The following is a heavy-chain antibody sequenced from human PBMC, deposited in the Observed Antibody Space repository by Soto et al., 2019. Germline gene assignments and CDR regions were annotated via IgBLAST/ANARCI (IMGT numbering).Heavy chain of an antibody. J-gene: IGHJ4*02. CDR1: GFTFSSYA. D-gene: IGHD6-13*01. Sequence: SGGSLRLSCAASGFTFSSYAMSWVRQAPGKGLEWVSAISGSGGSTYYADSVRGRFTISRDNSKNTLYLQMNSLRAEDTAVYYCAKDRGSSWYFSTFDYWGQGTLVTVSS. CDR3: AKDRGSSWYFSTFDY. CDR2: ISGSGGST. V-gene: IGHV3-23*01.